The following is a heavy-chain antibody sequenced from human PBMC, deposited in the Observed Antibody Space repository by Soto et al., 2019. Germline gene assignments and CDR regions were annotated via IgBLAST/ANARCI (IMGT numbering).Heavy chain of an antibody. CDR2: IVVGSGNT. V-gene: IGHV1-58*01. J-gene: IGHJ2*01. CDR3: AADWLGNDGRYFDL. CDR1: GFTFTSSA. Sequence: SVKVSCKASGFTFTSSAVQWVRQARGQRLEWIGWIVVGSGNTNYAQKFQERVTITRDMSTSTAYMELSSLRSEDTAVYYCAADWLGNDGRYFDLWGRGTLVTVSS. D-gene: IGHD1-1*01.